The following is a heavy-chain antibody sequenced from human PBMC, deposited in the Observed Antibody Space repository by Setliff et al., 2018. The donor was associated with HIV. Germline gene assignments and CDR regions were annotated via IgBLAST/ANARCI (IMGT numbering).Heavy chain of an antibody. CDR1: GGTFSSDA. V-gene: IGHV1-69*05. CDR2: IIPVFGTP. CDR3: ARAGAEVTSHFDH. D-gene: IGHD2-21*02. J-gene: IGHJ4*02. Sequence: SVKVSCKASGGTFSSDAFSWVRQAPGQGLEWMGRIIPVFGTPNYAQKFQGRVSMTTDTSTSTAYMELRSLRSDDTGAYFCARAGAEVTSHFDHWGQGTLVTVSS.